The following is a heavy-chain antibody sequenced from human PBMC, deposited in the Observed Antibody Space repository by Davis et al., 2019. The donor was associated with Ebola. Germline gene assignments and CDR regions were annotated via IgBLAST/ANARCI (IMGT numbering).Heavy chain of an antibody. CDR3: VRGFLGYCTH. Sequence: GESLKISCAASGFTFSSHWMSWVRQAPGKGLEWVANIKQDGSEKYYVDSVKGRFTISRDNAKNSLYLQMNSLRAEDTAVYYCVRGFLGYCTHWGQGTLVTVSS. V-gene: IGHV3-7*03. CDR1: GFTFSSHW. J-gene: IGHJ4*02. CDR2: IKQDGSEK. D-gene: IGHD2-8*01.